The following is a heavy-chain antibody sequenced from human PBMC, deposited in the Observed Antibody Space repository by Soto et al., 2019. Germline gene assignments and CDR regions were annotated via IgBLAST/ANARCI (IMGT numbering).Heavy chain of an antibody. CDR3: AKESYGSGVS. CDR1: GYTFTSYW. V-gene: IGHV5-51*01. Sequence: GESLKISCKASGYTFTSYWIGWVRQMPGKGLEWMAIIFPSDSSTKYSPAFQGQVTISADKSISTAYLQWGSLKASDTAMYYCAKESYGSGVSWGQGTLVTVSS. J-gene: IGHJ4*02. D-gene: IGHD3-10*01. CDR2: IFPSDSST.